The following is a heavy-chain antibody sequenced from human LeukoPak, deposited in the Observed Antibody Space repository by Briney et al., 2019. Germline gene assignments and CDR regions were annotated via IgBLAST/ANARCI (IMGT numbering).Heavy chain of an antibody. D-gene: IGHD3-10*01. Sequence: PSETLSLTCAVYGGSFSGYYWSWIRQPPGKGLEWIGEINHSGSTNYNPSLKSRVTISVDTSKNQFSLKLSSVTAADTAVYYCARGLHRRRRITMVQGPDYFDYWGQGTLVTVSS. V-gene: IGHV4-34*01. J-gene: IGHJ4*02. CDR1: GGSFSGYY. CDR2: INHSGST. CDR3: ARGLHRRRRITMVQGPDYFDY.